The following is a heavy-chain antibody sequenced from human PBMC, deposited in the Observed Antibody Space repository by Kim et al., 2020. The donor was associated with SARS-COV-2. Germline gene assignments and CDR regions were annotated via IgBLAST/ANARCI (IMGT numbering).Heavy chain of an antibody. D-gene: IGHD5-12*01. J-gene: IGHJ4*02. CDR3: ARDKVEMATIDD. V-gene: IGHV3-30*03. Sequence: YYADSVKGRLTISRDNSKNTLYLQMNSLRAEDTAVYYCARDKVEMATIDDWGQGTLVTVSS.